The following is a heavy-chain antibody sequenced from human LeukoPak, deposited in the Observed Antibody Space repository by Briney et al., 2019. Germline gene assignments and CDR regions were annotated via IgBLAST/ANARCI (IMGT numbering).Heavy chain of an antibody. CDR1: GYTLTGYY. J-gene: IGHJ5*02. V-gene: IGHV1-2*02. D-gene: IGHD2/OR15-2a*01. CDR3: ARGGYVIVRDWFDP. CDR2: INPNSGDT. Sequence: ASVKVSCKASGYTLTGYYMHWVRQAPGQGLEWMGCINPNSGDTKYAQKFQGRVTMTRDTSMNTAYMELSRLRSDDTALYYCARGGYVIVRDWFDPWGQGTLVTVSS.